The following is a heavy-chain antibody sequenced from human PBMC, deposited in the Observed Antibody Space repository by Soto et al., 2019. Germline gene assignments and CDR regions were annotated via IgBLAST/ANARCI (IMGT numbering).Heavy chain of an antibody. J-gene: IGHJ4*02. CDR3: ARLGDYSQAFDN. V-gene: IGHV4-59*08. Sequence: LSLTCTVSGSPISSYYWSWFRQPPGRGLEWVGYIYYTGTTTYNPSLKSRVSISVDASKSQFSLNLRSVTAADTAVYYCARLGDYSQAFDNGGQGARVPASS. CDR1: GSPISSYY. D-gene: IGHD2-21*01. CDR2: IYYTGTT.